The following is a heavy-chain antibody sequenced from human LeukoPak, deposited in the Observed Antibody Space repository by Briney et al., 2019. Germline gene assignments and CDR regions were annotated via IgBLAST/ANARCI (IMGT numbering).Heavy chain of an antibody. V-gene: IGHV1-2*02. Sequence: ASVKVSCKASGYTFTGYYMHWVRQAPGQGLEWMGWINPNSGGTNYAQKFQGRVTMTRDTSISTAYMELSRLRSDDTAVYFCARESPTNLNWFDPWGQGTLVTVSS. D-gene: IGHD1-14*01. J-gene: IGHJ5*02. CDR2: INPNSGGT. CDR1: GYTFTGYY. CDR3: ARESPTNLNWFDP.